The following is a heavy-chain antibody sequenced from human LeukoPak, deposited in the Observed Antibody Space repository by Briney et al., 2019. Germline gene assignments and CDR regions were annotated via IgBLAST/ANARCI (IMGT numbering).Heavy chain of an antibody. Sequence: PGGSLRLSCAASGFTFSSYAMSWVRQAPGKGLEWVSAISGSGGSTYYADSVKGRFTISRDNSKNTLYLQMNSLRAEDTAVYYCAKYMELSSTPQNYFDYWGQGTLVTVSS. V-gene: IGHV3-23*01. J-gene: IGHJ4*02. D-gene: IGHD1-7*01. CDR2: ISGSGGST. CDR3: AKYMELSSTPQNYFDY. CDR1: GFTFSSYA.